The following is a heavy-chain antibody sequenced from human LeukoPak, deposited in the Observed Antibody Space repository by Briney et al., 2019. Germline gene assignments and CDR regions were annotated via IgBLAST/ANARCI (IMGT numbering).Heavy chain of an antibody. CDR2: MNPNSGNT. Sequence: GASVKVSCKASGCTFTSYDINWVRQATGQGLEWMGWMNPNSGNTGYAQKFQGRVTITRNTSISTAYMELSSLRSEDTAVYYCARGGHCSSTSCYRSEFDPWGQGTLVTVSS. J-gene: IGHJ5*02. CDR1: GCTFTSYD. D-gene: IGHD2-2*01. V-gene: IGHV1-8*03. CDR3: ARGGHCSSTSCYRSEFDP.